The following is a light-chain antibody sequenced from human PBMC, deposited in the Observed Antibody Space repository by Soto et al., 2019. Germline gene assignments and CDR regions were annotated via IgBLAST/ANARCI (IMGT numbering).Light chain of an antibody. V-gene: IGKV3-20*01. CDR3: QQYDKSPFT. CDR1: QTVSYTY. CDR2: GAS. Sequence: EIVMTQSPATLSVSPGESATLSCRASQTVSYTYLAWYQQKPGQAPRLLIYGASFRASGIPDRFSGSGSGTDFTLTISRLEPEDFAVYYCQQYDKSPFTFGPGTKVDIK. J-gene: IGKJ3*01.